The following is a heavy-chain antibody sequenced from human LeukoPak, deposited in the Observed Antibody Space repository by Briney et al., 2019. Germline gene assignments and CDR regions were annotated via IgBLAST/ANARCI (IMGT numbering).Heavy chain of an antibody. CDR3: VRSGYDYDWFDP. Sequence: SVKVSCKASGGSFSDYSISWVRQAPGQGLEWMGRIIAILDTAHYAQKFQGRFTITADKSTTTVYMELSSLRSDDTAVYYCVRSGYDYDWFDPWGQGALVTVSS. D-gene: IGHD5-12*01. V-gene: IGHV1-69*08. J-gene: IGHJ5*02. CDR2: IIAILDTA. CDR1: GGSFSDYS.